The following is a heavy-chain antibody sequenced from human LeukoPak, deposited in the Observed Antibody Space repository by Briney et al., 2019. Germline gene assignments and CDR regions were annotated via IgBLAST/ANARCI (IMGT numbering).Heavy chain of an antibody. CDR1: GGSISSHY. CDR2: IYYSGST. CDR3: ASASGSGYYYVFDY. J-gene: IGHJ4*02. V-gene: IGHV4-59*11. Sequence: PSETLSLTCTVSGGSISSHYWSWIRQPPGKGLEWIGYIYYSGSTNYNPSLKSRVTISVDTSKNQFSLKLSSVTAADTAVYYCASASGSGYYYVFDYWGQGTLVTVSS. D-gene: IGHD3-22*01.